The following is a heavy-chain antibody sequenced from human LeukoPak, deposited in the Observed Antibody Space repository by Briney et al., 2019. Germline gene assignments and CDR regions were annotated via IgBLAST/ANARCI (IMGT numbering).Heavy chain of an antibody. CDR3: ARQNPGQLLD. D-gene: IGHD2-2*01. J-gene: IGHJ4*02. CDR2: IHPDDSDT. CDR1: GYSFTTYW. Sequence: GESLKISCKGSGYSFTTYWIGWVRQLPGKGLEWMGIIHPDDSDTRYRPSFQGQVTISADKSISTAYLQWGSLKASDTAMYYCARQNPGQLLDWGQGTLVTVSS. V-gene: IGHV5-51*01.